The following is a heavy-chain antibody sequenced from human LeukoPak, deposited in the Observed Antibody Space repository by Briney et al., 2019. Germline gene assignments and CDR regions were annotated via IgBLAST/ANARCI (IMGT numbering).Heavy chain of an antibody. CDR1: GFTFSSYA. V-gene: IGHV3-64*01. J-gene: IGHJ4*02. CDR3: ARGSYGSGSYYIPFDY. Sequence: PGGSLRLSCAASGFTFSSYAMHWVRQAPGKGLEYVSAISSNGGSTYYANSVKGRFTISRDNSKNTLYLQMGSLRAEDMAVYYCARGSYGSGSYYIPFDYWGQGTLVTVSS. D-gene: IGHD3-10*01. CDR2: ISSNGGST.